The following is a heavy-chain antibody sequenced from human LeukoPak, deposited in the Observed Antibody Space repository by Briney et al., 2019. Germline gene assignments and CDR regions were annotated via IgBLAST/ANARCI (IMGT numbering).Heavy chain of an antibody. CDR3: AKVAPGSYYEDS. V-gene: IGHV3-23*01. D-gene: IGHD3-10*01. J-gene: IGHJ5*01. CDR1: GFTFNSYA. CDR2: ISDTGGGT. Sequence: GGSLRLSCAASGFTFNSYAMTWVRQAPGKGLEWVSTISDTGGGTYYADSVKGRFLISRDNSKNTLYLQMNSLRAEDTAVYYCAKVAPGSYYEDSWGQGTLVTVSS.